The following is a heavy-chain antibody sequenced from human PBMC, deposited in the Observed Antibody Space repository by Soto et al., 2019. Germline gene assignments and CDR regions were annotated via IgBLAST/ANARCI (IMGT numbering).Heavy chain of an antibody. CDR3: ARGAADYGDAFDI. CDR2: IYWSGNT. V-gene: IGHV4-31*03. Sequence: QVRLQESGPGLVKPSQTLSLTCRVSGDSTSRGGYYLSWIRQHPGKCLEWIGDIYWSGNTYFNPSLKSRVSISLGTSSNQFSLNLTSVTAADTAVYYCARGAADYGDAFDIWGQGTTVTVSS. J-gene: IGHJ3*02. CDR1: GDSTSRGGYY. D-gene: IGHD4-17*01.